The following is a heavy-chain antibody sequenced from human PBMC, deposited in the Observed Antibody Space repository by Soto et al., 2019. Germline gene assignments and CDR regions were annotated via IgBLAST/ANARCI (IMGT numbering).Heavy chain of an antibody. CDR2: ISGSGGST. J-gene: IGHJ5*02. CDR1: GFTFSRYA. CDR3: AKDALTGYYLRPDGWFDP. Sequence: GGSLRLSCAASGFTFSRYAMSWVRQAPGKGLEWVSAISGSGGSTYYADSVKGRFTISRDNSKNTLYLQMNSLRAEDTAVYYCAKDALTGYYLRPDGWFDPWGQGTLVTVSS. D-gene: IGHD3-9*01. V-gene: IGHV3-23*01.